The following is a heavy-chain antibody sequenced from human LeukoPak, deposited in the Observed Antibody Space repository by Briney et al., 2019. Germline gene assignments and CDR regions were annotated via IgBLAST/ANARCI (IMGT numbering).Heavy chain of an antibody. V-gene: IGHV4-31*03. CDR3: ARDVGTAVAGTVWFDP. Sequence: PSETLSLTCTASGGSISSGGYYWSWIRQHPGKGLEWIGYIYYSGSTYYNPSLKSRVTISVDTSKNQFSLKLSSVTAADTAVYYCARDVGTAVAGTVWFDPWGQGTLVTVSS. CDR1: GGSISSGGYY. J-gene: IGHJ5*02. D-gene: IGHD6-19*01. CDR2: IYYSGST.